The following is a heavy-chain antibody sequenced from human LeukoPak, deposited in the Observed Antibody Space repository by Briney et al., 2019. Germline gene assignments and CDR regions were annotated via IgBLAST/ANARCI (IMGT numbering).Heavy chain of an antibody. CDR1: GFTFDDYA. V-gene: IGHV3-9*01. D-gene: IGHD3-10*01. CDR2: ISWNSGSI. Sequence: PGGSLRLSCAASGFTFDDYAMHWVRQAPGKGLEWVSGISWNSGSIGYADSVRGRFTISRDNAKDSLYLQMNSLRAEDTALYYCAKDISGGVAFDAFDIWAKGQWSPSLQ. J-gene: IGHJ3*02. CDR3: AKDISGGVAFDAFDI.